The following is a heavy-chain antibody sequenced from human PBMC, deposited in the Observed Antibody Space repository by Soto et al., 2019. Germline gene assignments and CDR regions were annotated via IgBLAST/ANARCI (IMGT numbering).Heavy chain of an antibody. CDR3: ARRGDYIAAPAEI. CDR1: GGSVRSNSYY. D-gene: IGHD6-13*01. J-gene: IGHJ4*02. CDR2: TYYGGGT. V-gene: IGHV4-39*01. Sequence: QLQLQESGPGLVKPSETLSLTCTVSGGSVRSNSYYWNWIRQPPGKGLEWIGSTYYGGGTYYNPSLKSRVTVSVDTSNNRVSLKLTSVTATDTAVYYCARRGDYIAAPAEIWGQGTLVIVSS.